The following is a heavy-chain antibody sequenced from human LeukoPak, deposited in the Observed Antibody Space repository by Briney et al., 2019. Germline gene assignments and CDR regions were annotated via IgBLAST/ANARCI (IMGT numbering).Heavy chain of an antibody. CDR2: INTDGSTT. Sequence: GGSLRLSCAASGFTFSSYWMHWVRQAPGKGLVWVSRINTDGSTTSYADSVKGRFTISRDNAKNTLYLQMNSLRAEDTAVYYCARDPPAWDAFDIWGQGTMVTVSS. V-gene: IGHV3-74*01. CDR3: ARDPPAWDAFDI. J-gene: IGHJ3*02. CDR1: GFTFSSYW.